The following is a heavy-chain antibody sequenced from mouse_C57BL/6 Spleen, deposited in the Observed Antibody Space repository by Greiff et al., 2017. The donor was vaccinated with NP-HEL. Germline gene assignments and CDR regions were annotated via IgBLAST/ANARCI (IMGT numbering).Heavy chain of an antibody. Sequence: QVQLQQSGAELVRPGTSVKVSCKASGYAFTNYLIEWVKQRPGQGLEWIGVINPGSGGTNYNEKFKGKATLTADKSSSTAYMQLSSLTSEDSAVYFCARRFITTVGDYFDYWGQGTTLTVSS. CDR3: ARRFITTVGDYFDY. CDR2: INPGSGGT. J-gene: IGHJ2*01. CDR1: GYAFTNYL. V-gene: IGHV1-54*01. D-gene: IGHD1-1*01.